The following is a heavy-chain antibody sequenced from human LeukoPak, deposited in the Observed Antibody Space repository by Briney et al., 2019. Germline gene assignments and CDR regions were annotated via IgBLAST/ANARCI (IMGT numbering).Heavy chain of an antibody. CDR2: ITPIFGIA. CDR1: GGTFSSYA. D-gene: IGHD3-22*01. CDR3: ARDLGDYYDSSGYSYGY. J-gene: IGHJ4*02. V-gene: IGHV1-69*04. Sequence: SVKVSCKASGGTFSSYAISWVRQAPGQGLEWMGRITPIFGIANYAQKFQGRVTITADKSTSTAYMELSSLRSEDTAVYYCARDLGDYYDSSGYSYGYWGQGTLVTVSS.